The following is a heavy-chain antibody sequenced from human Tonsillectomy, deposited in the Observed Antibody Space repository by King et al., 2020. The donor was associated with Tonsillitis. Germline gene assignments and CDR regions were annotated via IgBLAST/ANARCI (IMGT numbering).Heavy chain of an antibody. Sequence: VQLVESGGGLVKPGGSLRLSCAASGFTFSTYTMNWVRQAPGGGLEWVSSIISSNGYKYYAASVTGRFTISRDNAKNSVHLQMNSLRAEDTAVYYCAIDRGRYDRGRHYNYYGMDVWGQGTTVTVSS. CDR2: IISSNGYK. D-gene: IGHD1-26*01. J-gene: IGHJ6*02. V-gene: IGHV3-21*01. CDR3: AIDRGRYDRGRHYNYYGMDV. CDR1: GFTFSTYT.